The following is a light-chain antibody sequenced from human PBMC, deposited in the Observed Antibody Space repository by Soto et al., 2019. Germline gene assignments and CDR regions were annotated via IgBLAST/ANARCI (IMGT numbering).Light chain of an antibody. V-gene: IGLV1-47*01. CDR1: SSNIGSNY. J-gene: IGLJ1*01. Sequence: QSVLTQPPSASGTPGQRVTISCSGSSSNIGSNYVYWYQQLPGTAPKLLIYRNNQRPSGVPDRFSGSKSGTSASLAISGLRSEDEADYYSEACDESLSVLCGTGPKVTVL. CDR2: RNN. CDR3: EACDESLSVL.